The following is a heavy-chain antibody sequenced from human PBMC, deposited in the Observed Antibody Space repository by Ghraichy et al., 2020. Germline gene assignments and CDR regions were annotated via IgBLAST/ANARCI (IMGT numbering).Heavy chain of an antibody. V-gene: IGHV3-23*01. D-gene: IGHD2-2*02. CDR1: GFTFSSYA. CDR3: AKSQAGYCSSTSCYNGFDY. J-gene: IGHJ4*02. CDR2: ISGSGGST. Sequence: GSLRLSCAASGFTFSSYAMSWVRQAPGKGLEWVSAISGSGGSTYYADSVKGRFTISRDNSKNTLYLQMNSLRAEDTAVYYCAKSQAGYCSSTSCYNGFDYWGQGTLVTVSS.